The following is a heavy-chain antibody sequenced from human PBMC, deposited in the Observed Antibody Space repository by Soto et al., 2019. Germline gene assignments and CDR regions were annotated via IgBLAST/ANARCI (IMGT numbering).Heavy chain of an antibody. CDR1: GGSISSGGDY. CDR3: ARENLGYCSGGSCRNFDY. V-gene: IGHV4-31*03. D-gene: IGHD2-15*01. J-gene: IGHJ4*02. Sequence: TLSLTCTVSGGSISSGGDYWSWIRQHPGKGLEWIGYIYYSGSTYYNPSLKSRVTISVDTSKNQFSLKLSSVTAADTAVYYCARENLGYCSGGSCRNFDYWGQGTLVTVSS. CDR2: IYYSGST.